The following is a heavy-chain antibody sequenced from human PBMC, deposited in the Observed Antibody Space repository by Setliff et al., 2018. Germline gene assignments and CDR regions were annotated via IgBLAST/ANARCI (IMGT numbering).Heavy chain of an antibody. J-gene: IGHJ4*02. CDR3: ARDRITIFGVVIPFDY. CDR1: GGSISSSSYY. CDR2: IYYSGST. D-gene: IGHD3-3*01. Sequence: LPETLSLTCTVSGGSISSSSYYWGWIRQPPGKGLEWIGSIYYSGSTYYNPSLKSRVTISVDTSKNQFSLKLSSVTAADTAVYYCARDRITIFGVVIPFDYWGQGTLVTVSS. V-gene: IGHV4-39*07.